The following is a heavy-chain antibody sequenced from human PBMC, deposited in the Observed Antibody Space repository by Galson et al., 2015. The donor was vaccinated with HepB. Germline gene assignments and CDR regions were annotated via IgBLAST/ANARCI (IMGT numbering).Heavy chain of an antibody. CDR3: VKDPIAGYTSGWTQNQVDY. D-gene: IGHD6-19*01. V-gene: IGHV3-64D*06. CDR1: GFTLSNYA. Sequence: SLRLSCAASGFTLSNYAMHWVRQAPGKGLVYVSAISNNGGSTYYADSVKGRFTISRDNSKNTLYLQMSSLRAEDTALYYCVKDPIAGYTSGWTQNQVDYWGQGTLVAVSS. CDR2: ISNNGGST. J-gene: IGHJ4*02.